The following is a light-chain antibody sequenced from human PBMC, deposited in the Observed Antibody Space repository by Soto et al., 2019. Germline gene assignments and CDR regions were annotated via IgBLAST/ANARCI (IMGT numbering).Light chain of an antibody. CDR1: QSVSSSY. V-gene: IGKV3-20*01. Sequence: EIVLTQSPGTLSLSPGERATLSCRASQSVSSSYLAWYQHKPGQAPRLLIYGASSRATSIPDRFSSSRSGTDFTITISRLAADDVAVYYCQQYGSALAYTFGQGTKLEIK. J-gene: IGKJ2*01. CDR2: GAS. CDR3: QQYGSALAYT.